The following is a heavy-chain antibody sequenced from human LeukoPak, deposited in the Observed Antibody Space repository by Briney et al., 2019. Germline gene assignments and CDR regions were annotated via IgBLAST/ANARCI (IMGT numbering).Heavy chain of an antibody. V-gene: IGHV3-30*02. D-gene: IGHD2-2*01. CDR3: AKEGAVPAAKKGRHYYYYYMDV. Sequence: PGGSLRLSCAASGFTFSSYGMHWVRQAPGKGLEWVAFIRYDGSNKYYADSVKGRFTISRDNSKNTLYLQMNSLRAEDTAVYYCAKEGAVPAAKKGRHYYYYYMDVWGKGTTVTISS. CDR1: GFTFSSYG. CDR2: IRYDGSNK. J-gene: IGHJ6*03.